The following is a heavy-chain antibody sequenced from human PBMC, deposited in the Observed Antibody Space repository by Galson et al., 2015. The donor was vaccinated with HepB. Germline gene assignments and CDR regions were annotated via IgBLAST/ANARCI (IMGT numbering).Heavy chain of an antibody. CDR2: INDSGNT. D-gene: IGHD6-19*01. CDR1: GGSLSDDY. V-gene: IGHV4-34*01. CDR3: ARVVAVAGAPPFDY. J-gene: IGHJ4*02. Sequence: ETLSLTCAVYGGSLSDDYWSWIRQPPGKGLEWMGEINDSGNTNDNPSLKSRVSMSVDTSKKQISLKLTSVTAADAAVYYCARVVAVAGAPPFDYWGQGTLVIVSS.